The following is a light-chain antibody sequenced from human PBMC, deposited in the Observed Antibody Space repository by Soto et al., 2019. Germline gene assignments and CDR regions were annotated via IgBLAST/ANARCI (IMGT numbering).Light chain of an antibody. Sequence: EIVLTQSPGTLSLSPGDRATLSCEASQSVTSNYLAWYQQKPGQAPRLLIYGASSRATGIPDRFSGSGSGTDFTLTISRLEPEDFAVYYRQQYGSSLITFGQGTRLEIK. CDR2: GAS. CDR1: QSVTSNY. J-gene: IGKJ5*01. V-gene: IGKV3-20*01. CDR3: QQYGSSLIT.